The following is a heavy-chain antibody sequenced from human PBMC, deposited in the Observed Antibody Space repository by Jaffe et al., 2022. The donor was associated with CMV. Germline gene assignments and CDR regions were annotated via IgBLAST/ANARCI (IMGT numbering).Heavy chain of an antibody. CDR3: VRDTWFGEAKLDS. Sequence: EVQLVESGGGLVKPGGSLRLSCAASGSTFSRYSMNWVRQAPGKGLEWVSSISSTSGYIYYADSVKGRFTISRDNTNNSLYLQMDSLRAEDTAVYYCVRDTWFGEAKLDSWGQGTLVTVSS. CDR2: ISSTSGYI. CDR1: GSTFSRYS. D-gene: IGHD3-10*01. J-gene: IGHJ4*02. V-gene: IGHV3-21*01.